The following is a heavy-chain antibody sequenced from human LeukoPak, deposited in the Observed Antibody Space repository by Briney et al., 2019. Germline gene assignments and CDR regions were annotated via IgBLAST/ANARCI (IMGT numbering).Heavy chain of an antibody. CDR3: AKSALGGSGWYSPHYYYYGMDV. Sequence: GGSLRLSCAASGFTFSSYAMSWVRQAPGKGLEWVSAISGSGGSTYYADSVKGRFTISRDNSKNTLYLQMNSLRAEDTAVYYCAKSALGGSGWYSPHYYYYGMDVWGQGTTVTVSS. CDR1: GFTFSSYA. D-gene: IGHD6-19*01. J-gene: IGHJ6*02. V-gene: IGHV3-23*01. CDR2: ISGSGGST.